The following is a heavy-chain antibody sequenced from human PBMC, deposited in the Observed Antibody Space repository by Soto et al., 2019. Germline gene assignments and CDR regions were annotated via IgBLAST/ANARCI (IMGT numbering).Heavy chain of an antibody. D-gene: IGHD3-10*01. J-gene: IGHJ6*02. V-gene: IGHV4-34*01. CDR2: INHSGST. CDR3: ASLMVRGVQNDYGMDV. CDR1: GGSFSGYY. Sequence: SETLSLTCAVYGGSFSGYYWSWIRQPPGKGLEWIGEINHSGSTNYNPSLKSRVTISVDTSKNQFSLKLSSVTAADTAVYYCASLMVRGVQNDYGMDVWGQGTTVTVSS.